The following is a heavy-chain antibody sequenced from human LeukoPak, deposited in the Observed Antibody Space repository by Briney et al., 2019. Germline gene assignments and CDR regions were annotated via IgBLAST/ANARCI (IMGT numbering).Heavy chain of an antibody. V-gene: IGHV1-2*02. Sequence: ASMKVSCKASGYTFTAYYIHWVRQAPGQGLEWMGWINPASGGTSYAQKFQGRVTMTSDTSISTAYMELSRLRSDDMAVYFCARAGGGYSSGWGAFDIWGQGTMVTVSS. CDR1: GYTFTAYY. CDR3: ARAGGGYSSGWGAFDI. J-gene: IGHJ3*02. CDR2: INPASGGT. D-gene: IGHD5-18*01.